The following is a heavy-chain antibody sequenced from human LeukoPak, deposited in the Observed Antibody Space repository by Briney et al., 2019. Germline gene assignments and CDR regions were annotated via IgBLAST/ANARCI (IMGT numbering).Heavy chain of an antibody. CDR2: INPSGGST. V-gene: IGHV1-46*03. J-gene: IGHJ4*02. CDR3: ASQDGTAMVY. D-gene: IGHD5-18*01. CDR1: GYTFTSYC. Sequence: ASVKVSCKASGYTFTSYCMHWVRQAPGQGLEWMGIINPSGGSTSYAQKFQGRVTMTRDTSTSTVYMELSSLRSEDTAVYYCASQDGTAMVYWGQGTLVTVSS.